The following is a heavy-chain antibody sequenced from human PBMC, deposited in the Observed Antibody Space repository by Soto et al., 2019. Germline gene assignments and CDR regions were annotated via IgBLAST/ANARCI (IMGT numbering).Heavy chain of an antibody. CDR3: ARQRYYDSSGYYSDY. D-gene: IGHD3-22*01. CDR2: IYYSGST. Sequence: NPSETLSLTCTVSGGSISSRSYYWGWIRQPPGKGLEWIGSIYYSGSTYYNPSLKSRVTISVDTSKNQFSLKLSSVTAADTAVYYCARQRYYDSSGYYSDYWGQGTLVTVSS. J-gene: IGHJ4*02. V-gene: IGHV4-39*01. CDR1: GGSISSRSYY.